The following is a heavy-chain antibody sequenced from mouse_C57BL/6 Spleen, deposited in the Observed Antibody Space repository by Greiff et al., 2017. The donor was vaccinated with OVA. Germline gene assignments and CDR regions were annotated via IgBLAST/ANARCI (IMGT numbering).Heavy chain of an antibody. D-gene: IGHD1-1*01. J-gene: IGHJ2*01. CDR1: GYTFTSYW. V-gene: IGHV1-50*01. Sequence: VQLQQSGAELVKPGASVKLSCKASGYTFTSYWMQWVKQRPGQGLEWIGEIDPSDSYTNYNQKFKGKATLTVDTSSSTAYMQLSSLTSEDSAVYYCARGNYGSSYGEDYWGQGTTLTVSS. CDR3: ARGNYGSSYGEDY. CDR2: IDPSDSYT.